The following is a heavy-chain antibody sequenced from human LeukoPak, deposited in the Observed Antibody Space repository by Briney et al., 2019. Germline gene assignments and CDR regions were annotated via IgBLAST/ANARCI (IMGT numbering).Heavy chain of an antibody. Sequence: GGSLRLSCAASGFTVSSNYMSWVRQAPGKGLEWVSVIYSGGSTYYADSVKGRFTISRGNSKNTLYLQMNSLRAEDTAVYYCAYSYGYGALDYWGQGTLVTVSS. CDR2: IYSGGST. J-gene: IGHJ4*02. CDR3: AYSYGYGALDY. CDR1: GFTVSSNY. V-gene: IGHV3-66*01. D-gene: IGHD5-18*01.